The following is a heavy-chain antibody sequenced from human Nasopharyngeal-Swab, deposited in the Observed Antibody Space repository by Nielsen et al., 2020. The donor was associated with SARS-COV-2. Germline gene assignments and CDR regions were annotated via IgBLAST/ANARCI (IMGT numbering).Heavy chain of an antibody. CDR3: ARDSGRYGPDY. Sequence: ASVKVSCKASGYTSSSNHMHWVRQAPGQGLEWMGIINRSGGSATYAQKFQGRVTMTRDTSTSTDYMELSSLRSEDTALYYCARDSGRYGPDYWGQGTLVTIS. CDR1: GYTSSSNH. V-gene: IGHV1-46*01. CDR2: INRSGGSA. D-gene: IGHD1-26*01. J-gene: IGHJ4*02.